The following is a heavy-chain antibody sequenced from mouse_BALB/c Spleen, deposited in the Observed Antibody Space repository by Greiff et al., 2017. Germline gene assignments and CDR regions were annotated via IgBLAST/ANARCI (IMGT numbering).Heavy chain of an antibody. V-gene: IGHV5-17*02. CDR3: ARNDYDGFFAY. D-gene: IGHD2-4*01. J-gene: IGHJ3*01. CDR1: GFTFSSFG. Sequence: EVQLVESGGGLVQPGGSRKLSCAASGFTFSSFGMHWVRQAPEKGLEWVAYISSGSSTIYYADTVKGRFTISRDNPKNTLFLQMTSLRSEDTAMYYCARNDYDGFFAYWGQGTLVTVSA. CDR2: ISSGSSTI.